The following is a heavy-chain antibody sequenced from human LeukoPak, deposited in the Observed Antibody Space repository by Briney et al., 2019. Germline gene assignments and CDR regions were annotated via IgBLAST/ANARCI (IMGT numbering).Heavy chain of an antibody. Sequence: GGSLRLSCAASGFTFSSYAMHWVRQAPGKGLEWVAVISYDGSNKYYADSVKGRFTISRDNSKNTLYLQMNSLRAEDTAVYYCAKDLRIYDILTGYYWNYWGQGTLVTVSS. CDR3: AKDLRIYDILTGYYWNY. J-gene: IGHJ4*02. D-gene: IGHD3-9*01. CDR1: GFTFSSYA. CDR2: ISYDGSNK. V-gene: IGHV3-30-3*01.